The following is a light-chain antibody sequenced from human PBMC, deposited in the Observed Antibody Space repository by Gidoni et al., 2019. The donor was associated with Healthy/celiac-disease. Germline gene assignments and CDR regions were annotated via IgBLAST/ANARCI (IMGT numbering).Light chain of an antibody. CDR3: QVWDSSSDHPVV. Sequence: SFLLTQPPSVSVAPGQTARIPCGGNNIGSKSVHWYQHNPGLATVLVVYDDGDRPSRIPERFSGSNSGNTATLTISRVEAGDEADYYCQVWDSSSDHPVVVGGGTKLTVL. CDR2: DDG. V-gene: IGLV3-21*02. CDR1: NIGSKS. J-gene: IGLJ2*01.